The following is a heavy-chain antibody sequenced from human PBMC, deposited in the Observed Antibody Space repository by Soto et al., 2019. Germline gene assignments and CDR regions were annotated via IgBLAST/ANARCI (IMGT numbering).Heavy chain of an antibody. D-gene: IGHD6-19*01. CDR2: INHSGST. J-gene: IGHJ4*02. CDR3: AGGIAMAGIYFDY. V-gene: IGHV4-34*01. Sequence: QVQLQQWGAGLLKPSETLSLTCAVYGGSFSGYYWSWIRQPPGKGLEWIGEINHSGSTNYNPSLNRRGTISVDASQNQFSLRLCSVTAADTAVYYCAGGIAMAGIYFDYWGQGTLVTVSS. CDR1: GGSFSGYY.